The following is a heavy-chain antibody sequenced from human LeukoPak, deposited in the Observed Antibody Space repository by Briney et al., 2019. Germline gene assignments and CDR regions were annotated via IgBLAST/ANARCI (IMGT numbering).Heavy chain of an antibody. D-gene: IGHD3-22*01. CDR3: ARGLYYSSGYHDY. Sequence: ASVKVSCKASGYTFTDYYIHWVRQAPGQGLEWMGRINPNTGDTNYAQKFQGRVTMTSDTSISTAYMELSRLRSDDTAVYYCARGLYYSSGYHDYWGQGTLVTVSS. CDR2: INPNTGDT. V-gene: IGHV1-2*06. J-gene: IGHJ4*02. CDR1: GYTFTDYY.